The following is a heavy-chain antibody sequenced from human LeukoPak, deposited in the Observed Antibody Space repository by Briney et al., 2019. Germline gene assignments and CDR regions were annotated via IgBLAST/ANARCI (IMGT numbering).Heavy chain of an antibody. D-gene: IGHD3-3*02. CDR1: GYTFTNHD. CDR3: ARASLAFGTKLFDP. V-gene: IGHV1-8*01. J-gene: IGHJ5*02. CDR2: VNPKSRNT. Sequence: GASVKVSCKASGYTFTNHDINWVRQATGQGLEWMGWVNPKSRNTGYAQKFKGRVTMTTDTSITTAYMQLSSLTSDDTAVYYCARASLAFGTKLFDPWGQGTLVTVSS.